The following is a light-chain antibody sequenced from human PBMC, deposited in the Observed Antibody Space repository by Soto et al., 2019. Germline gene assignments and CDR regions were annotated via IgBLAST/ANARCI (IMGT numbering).Light chain of an antibody. V-gene: IGLV4-69*01. CDR3: QTWGTAFRV. Sequence: QSVLTQSPSASASLGASVKLTCTLSSGHINYAIAWHQQQPEKGPRFLMKLYSDGSHNNGDGIPDRFSGSSSGAERYLTISSLHSEDEADYYCQTWGTAFRVFGGGTSSPS. CDR1: SGHINYA. J-gene: IGLJ3*02. CDR2: LYSDGSH.